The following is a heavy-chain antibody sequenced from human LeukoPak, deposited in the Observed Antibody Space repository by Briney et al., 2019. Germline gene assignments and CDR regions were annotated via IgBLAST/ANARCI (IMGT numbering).Heavy chain of an antibody. CDR1: GYTFTSYG. CDR3: ARGSGGAWFGELHHYFDY. Sequence: ASVKVSCKASGYTFTSYGISWVRQAPGQGLEWMGWISAYNGNTNYAQKLQGRVTMTTDTSTSTAYMELRSLRSDDTAVYYCARGSGGAWFGELHHYFDYWGQGTLVTVSS. V-gene: IGHV1-18*01. J-gene: IGHJ4*02. CDR2: ISAYNGNT. D-gene: IGHD3-10*01.